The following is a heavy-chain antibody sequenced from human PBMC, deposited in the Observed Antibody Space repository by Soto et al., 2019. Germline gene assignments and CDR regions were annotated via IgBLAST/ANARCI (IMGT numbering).Heavy chain of an antibody. V-gene: IGHV3-30*18. CDR2: HSNDGITK. D-gene: IGHD3-16*01. CDR3: AKDGPHVDVAV. J-gene: IGHJ6*02. Sequence: QVQLVESGGGVVQPGRSLRLSCAASTTTFSSSGWHWVRQAPGRGLEWVAFHSNDGITKTYGDSVKGRFTISRDNSEKMVFLQMNGLSSGDTAMYYCAKDGPHVDVAVWGQGTTVTVSS. CDR1: TTTFSSSG.